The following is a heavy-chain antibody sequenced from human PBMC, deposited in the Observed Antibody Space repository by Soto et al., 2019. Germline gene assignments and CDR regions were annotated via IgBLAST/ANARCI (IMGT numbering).Heavy chain of an antibody. CDR2: INQSGIT. CDR1: GGSFSNYY. V-gene: IGHV4-34*01. J-gene: IGHJ4*02. Sequence: LSLTCAVYGGSFSNYYWSWIRQPPGKGLEWIGEINQSGITNYNPSLKSRVTISEDASKNQFSLKLSSVTAADTAVYYCARGNGIASRPADYWGQGTLVTVSS. CDR3: ARGNGIASRPADY. D-gene: IGHD6-13*01.